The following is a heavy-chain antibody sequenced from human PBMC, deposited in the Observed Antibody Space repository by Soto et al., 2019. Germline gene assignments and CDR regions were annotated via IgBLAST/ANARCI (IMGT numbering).Heavy chain of an antibody. D-gene: IGHD2-8*01. J-gene: IGHJ4*02. CDR3: AKDKGVRMCWGPGY. Sequence: GGSLRLSCAASGFTFSSHVMHWVRQAPGKGLEWVAVISYDGSNKYYADSVKGRFTIPRDNSKNTLYLQMNSLRAEDTAVYYCAKDKGVRMCWGPGYWGQGTLVTVSS. CDR1: GFTFSSHV. CDR2: ISYDGSNK. V-gene: IGHV3-30*18.